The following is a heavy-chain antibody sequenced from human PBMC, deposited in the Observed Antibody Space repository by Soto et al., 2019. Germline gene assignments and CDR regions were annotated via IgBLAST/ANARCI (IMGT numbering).Heavy chain of an antibody. CDR2: INPKSGGT. D-gene: IGHD3-22*01. CDR3: ATDRVAFDM. Sequence: GASLQVAFKASGYMFPGYYIHWVRQAPGQGLEWMGWINPKSGGTKYAEKFQGRVSMTGDTSITTAYLELSSLTSDDTAVYYCATDRVAFDMWGQGTKVTVSS. CDR1: GYMFPGYY. V-gene: IGHV1-2*02. J-gene: IGHJ3*02.